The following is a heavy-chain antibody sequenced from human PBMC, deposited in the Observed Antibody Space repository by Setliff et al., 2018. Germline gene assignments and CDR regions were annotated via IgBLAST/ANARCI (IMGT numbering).Heavy chain of an antibody. D-gene: IGHD4-17*01. CDR1: GFTFSNAW. CDR3: TTSISEDYDYGENEGVYYYYYYMEV. J-gene: IGHJ6*03. V-gene: IGHV3-15*01. CDR2: IKSKTDGGTT. Sequence: PGGSLRLSCAASGFTFSNAWMSWVRQAPGKGLEWVGRIKSKTDGGTTDYAAPVKGRFTISRDDSKNTLYLQMNSLKTEDTAVYYCTTSISEDYDYGENEGVYYYYYYMEVWGKGTTVTVSS.